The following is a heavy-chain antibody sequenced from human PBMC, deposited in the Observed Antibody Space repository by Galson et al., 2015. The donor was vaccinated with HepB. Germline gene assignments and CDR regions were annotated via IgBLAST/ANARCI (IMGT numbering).Heavy chain of an antibody. Sequence: SLRLSCAASGFTFSSYGMHWVRQAPGKGLEWVAVISYDGSNKYYADSVKGRFTISRDNAKNSLYLQMNSLRAEDTAVYYCARDPLEEDWYFDLWGRGTLVTVSS. V-gene: IGHV3-30*03. J-gene: IGHJ2*01. CDR1: GFTFSSYG. CDR3: ARDPLEEDWYFDL. CDR2: ISYDGSNK.